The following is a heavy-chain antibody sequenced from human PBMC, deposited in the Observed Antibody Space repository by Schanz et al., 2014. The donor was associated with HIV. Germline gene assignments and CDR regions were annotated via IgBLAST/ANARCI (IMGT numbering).Heavy chain of an antibody. CDR2: LSGSGSNI. D-gene: IGHD4-17*01. CDR3: ARQGLRFSFWLDY. V-gene: IGHV3-11*04. J-gene: IGHJ4*02. CDR1: GFSFSDYH. Sequence: QVQLVESGGDLVKPGGSLRLSCTASGFSFSDYHMSWIRQAPGKGLEWVSSLSGSGSNIYYADSVKGRFTISRDNSKNTLYLQMNNLRAEDTAVYGCARQGLRFSFWLDYWGQGTPVTVS.